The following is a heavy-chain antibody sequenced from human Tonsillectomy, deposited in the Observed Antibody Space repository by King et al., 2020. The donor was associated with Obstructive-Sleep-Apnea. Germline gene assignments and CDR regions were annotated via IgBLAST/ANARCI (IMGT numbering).Heavy chain of an antibody. CDR1: GFTFSSYA. V-gene: IGHV3-30-3*01. D-gene: IGHD3-22*01. CDR2: ISYDGTNK. CDR3: ARDYDSSGYYWGPDY. Sequence: QLVESGGGVVQPGRSLRLSCASSGFTFSSYALHWVRQAPGKGLEWVAVISYDGTNKYYADSVKGRFTISRDNSNNTLYLQMNSLRAEDTAVYYCARDYDSSGYYWGPDYWGQGTLVTVSS. J-gene: IGHJ4*02.